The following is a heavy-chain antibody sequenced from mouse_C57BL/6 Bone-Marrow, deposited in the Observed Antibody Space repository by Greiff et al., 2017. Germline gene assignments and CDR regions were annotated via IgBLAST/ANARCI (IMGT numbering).Heavy chain of an antibody. CDR3: TRERGNPGWFAY. J-gene: IGHJ3*01. Sequence: EVQRVESGEGLVKPGGSLKLSCAASGFTFSSYAMSWVRQTPEKRLEWVAYISSGGDYIYYADTVKGRFTISRDNARNTLYLQMSSLKSEDTAMYYCTRERGNPGWFAYWGQGTLVTVSA. D-gene: IGHD2-1*01. CDR2: ISSGGDYI. V-gene: IGHV5-9-1*02. CDR1: GFTFSSYA.